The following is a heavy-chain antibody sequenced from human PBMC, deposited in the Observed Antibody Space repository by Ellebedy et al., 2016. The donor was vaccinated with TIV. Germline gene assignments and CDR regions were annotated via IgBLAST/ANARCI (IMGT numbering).Heavy chain of an antibody. CDR3: ALPIAAANVDY. V-gene: IGHV2-5*01. CDR2: IYWNDDK. D-gene: IGHD6-13*01. J-gene: IGHJ4*02. Sequence: SGPTLVXPTQTLTLTCTFSGFSLSTSGVGVGWIRQPPGKALEWLALIYWNDDKRYSPSLKSRLTITKDTSKNQVVLTMTNMDPVDTATYYCALPIAAANVDYWGQGTLVTVSS. CDR1: GFSLSTSGVG.